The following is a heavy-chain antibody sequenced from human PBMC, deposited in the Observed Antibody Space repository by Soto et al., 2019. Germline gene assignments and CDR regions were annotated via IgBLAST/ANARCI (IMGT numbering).Heavy chain of an antibody. D-gene: IGHD3-22*01. Sequence: QLQLQESGPGLVKPSETLSLTCTVSGGSISSSSYYWGWIRQPPGKGLEWIGSIYYSGSTYYNPSRKRRVTIYVDTSKNQFSLKLSSVTAADTAVYYCARRGGLYYYDYGAFDIWGQWTMVTVSS. V-gene: IGHV4-39*01. CDR1: GGSISSSSYY. CDR3: ARRGGLYYYDYGAFDI. J-gene: IGHJ3*02. CDR2: IYYSGST.